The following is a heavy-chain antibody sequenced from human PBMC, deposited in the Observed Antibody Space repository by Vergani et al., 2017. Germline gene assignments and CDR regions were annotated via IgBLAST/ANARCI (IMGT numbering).Heavy chain of an antibody. CDR1: GASIRSSNYY. CDR2: IYYSGST. V-gene: IGHV4-39*01. Sequence: QLQLQESGPGLVKPSATLSLTCSVSGASIRSSNYYWGWIRQPPGKGLEWIASIYYSGSTSYNPSLKSRVTISVDTSKNQFSLKLRSVTAADTAVYFCARHSTVEWLVKLGWIDPLGQGILVTVSS. D-gene: IGHD6-19*01. CDR3: ARHSTVEWLVKLGWIDP. J-gene: IGHJ5*02.